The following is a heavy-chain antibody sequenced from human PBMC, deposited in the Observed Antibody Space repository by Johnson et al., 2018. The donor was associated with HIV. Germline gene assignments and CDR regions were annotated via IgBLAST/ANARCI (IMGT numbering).Heavy chain of an antibody. J-gene: IGHJ3*02. CDR2: ISSGCST. CDR1: GFTVSSNY. CDR3: AKDMGAYQLLYAFDI. V-gene: IGHV3-66*01. D-gene: IGHD2-2*02. Sequence: VQLVESGGGLVQPGGSLRLSCAASGFTVSSNYMSWVRQAPGKGLAWVSVISSGCSTYYADSVKCRFTISRDNSKNTLYLQMNSLRAEDTAVYYCAKDMGAYQLLYAFDIWGQGTMVTVSS.